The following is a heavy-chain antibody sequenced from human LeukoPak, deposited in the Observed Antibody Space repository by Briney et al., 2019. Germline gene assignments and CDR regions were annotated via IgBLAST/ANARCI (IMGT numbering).Heavy chain of an antibody. J-gene: IGHJ4*02. CDR1: GFTFSSYS. D-gene: IGHD3-22*01. CDR3: ARERSTMIVVVINSYSDY. Sequence: GGSLRLSCAASGFTFSSYSMNWVRQAPGKGLEWVSSISSSSSYIYYADSVKGRFTISRDNAKNSLYLQMNSLRAEDTAVYYCARERSTMIVVVINSYSDYWGQGTLVTVSS. CDR2: ISSSSSYI. V-gene: IGHV3-21*01.